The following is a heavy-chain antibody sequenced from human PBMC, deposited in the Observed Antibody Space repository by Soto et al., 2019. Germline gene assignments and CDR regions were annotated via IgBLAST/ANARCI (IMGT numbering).Heavy chain of an antibody. CDR1: GYTFTSYG. Sequence: GASVKVSCKASGYTFTSYGISWVRQAPGQGLEWMGWISAYNGNTNYAQKLQGRVTMTTDTSTSTAYMELRSLRSDDTAVYYCARDGDYYDSSGYHHDAFDIWGQGTMDTGSS. J-gene: IGHJ3*02. D-gene: IGHD3-22*01. V-gene: IGHV1-18*01. CDR3: ARDGDYYDSSGYHHDAFDI. CDR2: ISAYNGNT.